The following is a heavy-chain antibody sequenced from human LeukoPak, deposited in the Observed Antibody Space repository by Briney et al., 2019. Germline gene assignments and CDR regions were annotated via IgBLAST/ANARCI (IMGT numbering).Heavy chain of an antibody. CDR2: ISAYNGNT. J-gene: IGHJ4*02. CDR3: ARCSIAARLRHFDY. Sequence: WASVKVSCKASGYTFTSYGISWVRQAPGQGLEWMGWISAYNGNTNYAQKLQGRVTMTTDTSTSTAYMELRSLRSDDTAVHYCARCSIAARLRHFDYWGQGTLVTVSS. CDR1: GYTFTSYG. V-gene: IGHV1-18*01. D-gene: IGHD6-6*01.